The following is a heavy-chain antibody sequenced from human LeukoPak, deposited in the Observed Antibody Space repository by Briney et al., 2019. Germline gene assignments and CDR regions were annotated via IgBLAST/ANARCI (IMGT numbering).Heavy chain of an antibody. CDR1: GYTFTSYY. J-gene: IGHJ5*02. CDR2: INLSGGST. Sequence: ASVKVSCKASGYTFTSYYIHWVRQAPGQGLEWMGIINLSGGSTSYAQKFQGRVTMTRDKSTSTVYMELSSLRSEDTAVYYCARGLEWLTRRHTGFDPWGQGTLVTVSS. CDR3: ARGLEWLTRRHTGFDP. D-gene: IGHD3-3*01. V-gene: IGHV1-46*01.